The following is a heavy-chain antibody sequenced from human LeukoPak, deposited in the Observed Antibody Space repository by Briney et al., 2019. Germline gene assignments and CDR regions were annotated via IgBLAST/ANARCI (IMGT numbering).Heavy chain of an antibody. Sequence: SETLSLTCAVYGGSFSGYYWSWVRQPPGKGLEWIGEINHSGSANYSPSLKSRVTMSVDKSKNQFSLKLSSVTAADTAVYYCASAEPRGIIWYPYWGQGTLVTVSS. CDR2: INHSGSA. V-gene: IGHV4-34*01. CDR3: ASAEPRGIIWYPY. J-gene: IGHJ4*02. D-gene: IGHD6-13*01. CDR1: GGSFSGYY.